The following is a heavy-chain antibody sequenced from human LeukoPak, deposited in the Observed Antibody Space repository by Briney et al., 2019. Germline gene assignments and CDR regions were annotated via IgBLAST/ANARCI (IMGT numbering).Heavy chain of an antibody. CDR2: IRSKANSYAT. J-gene: IGHJ4*02. Sequence: GGSLKLSCAASGFTFSGSATHWVRQASGKGLEWVGRIRSKANSYATAYAASVKGRFTISRDDSKNTAYLQMNSLKTEDTAVYYCTRQGAAASWGQGTLVTVSS. D-gene: IGHD6-13*01. V-gene: IGHV3-73*01. CDR1: GFTFSGSA. CDR3: TRQGAAAS.